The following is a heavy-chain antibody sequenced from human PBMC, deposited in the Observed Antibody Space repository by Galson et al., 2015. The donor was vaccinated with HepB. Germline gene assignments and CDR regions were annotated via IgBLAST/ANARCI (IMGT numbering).Heavy chain of an antibody. CDR2: VYPGDSDT. CDR3: ARVWLHYFDF. J-gene: IGHJ4*02. D-gene: IGHD5-12*01. Sequence: QSGAEVKKSGESLKIPCKGSGYSFTSYYIAWVRQMPGKGLEWMGIVYPGDSDTTYNPSFQGQVTISADRSVGTAYLQWNSLKASGTATYYCARVWLHYFDFWGQGTLVTVSS. CDR1: GYSFTSYY. V-gene: IGHV5-51*01.